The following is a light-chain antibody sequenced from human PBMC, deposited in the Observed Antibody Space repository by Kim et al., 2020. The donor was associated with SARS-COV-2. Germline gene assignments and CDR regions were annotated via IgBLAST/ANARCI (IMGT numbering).Light chain of an antibody. Sequence: SYELTQPPSVSVAPGKTARITCGGINIGSKSVHWYQQKPGQAPVLVIYYDSDRPSGIPERFSGSNSGNTATLTISRVEAGDEADYYCQVWDSSSDHPYVFGTGTKVTVL. CDR2: YDS. CDR3: QVWDSSSDHPYV. CDR1: NIGSKS. V-gene: IGLV3-21*04. J-gene: IGLJ1*01.